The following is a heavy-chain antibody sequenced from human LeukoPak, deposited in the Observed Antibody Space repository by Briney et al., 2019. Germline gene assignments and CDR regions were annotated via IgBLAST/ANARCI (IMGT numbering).Heavy chain of an antibody. CDR2: IYHSGST. CDR1: GYSISSGYY. V-gene: IGHV4-38-2*01. CDR3: ARHEGYDFWSGTFDY. J-gene: IGHJ4*02. D-gene: IGHD3-3*01. Sequence: SETLSLTCAVSGYSISSGYYWGWIRQPPGEVLEWIGSIYHSGSTYYNPSLKSRVTISVDTSKNQFSLKLSSVTAADPAVYYCARHEGYDFWSGTFDYWGQGTLVTVSS.